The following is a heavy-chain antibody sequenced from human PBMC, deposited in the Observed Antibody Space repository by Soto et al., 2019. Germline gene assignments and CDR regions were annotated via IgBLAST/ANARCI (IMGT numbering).Heavy chain of an antibody. J-gene: IGHJ4*02. V-gene: IGHV1-69*01. Sequence: QVQLVQSGAEVKKPGSSVKVSCKASGGTFSSYSINWVRQAPGQGLEWMGEIIPLFGTANYAQKFQGRVTTTADESTSTAYMVLSSLRSEDTAVFYCAREGGRHSGGIDYWGQGTLVTVSS. D-gene: IGHD1-26*01. CDR2: IIPLFGTA. CDR3: AREGGRHSGGIDY. CDR1: GGTFSSYS.